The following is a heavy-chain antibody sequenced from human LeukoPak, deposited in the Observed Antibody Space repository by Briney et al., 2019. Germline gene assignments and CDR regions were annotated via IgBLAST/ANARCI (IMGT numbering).Heavy chain of an antibody. CDR1: GFTFSSYD. D-gene: IGHD2-15*01. V-gene: IGHV3-13*04. J-gene: IGHJ4*02. CDR3: ARASRNLGYCSGGSCLSLDY. CDR2: MGTAGDT. Sequence: PGGSLRLSCAASGFTFSSYDMHWVRQATGKGLEWVSAMGTAGDTYYPGSVKGRFTISRENAKNSLYLQMNSLRAGDTAVYYCARASRNLGYCSGGSCLSLDYWGQGTLVTVSS.